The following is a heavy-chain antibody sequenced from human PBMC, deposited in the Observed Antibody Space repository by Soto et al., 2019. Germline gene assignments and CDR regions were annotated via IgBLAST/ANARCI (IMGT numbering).Heavy chain of an antibody. V-gene: IGHV1-18*01. Sequence: QVQLVQSGAEVKKPGASVKVSCTASGYTFSSYGISWVRQAPGQGLEWMGWISGYNGNTNYAQKLQGRVIMTIDTSTSTGYMELRSLRSDDTAVYYCARDRGGDGMDVWGQGTTVTVSS. J-gene: IGHJ6*02. CDR1: GYTFSSYG. CDR2: ISGYNGNT. D-gene: IGHD3-16*01. CDR3: ARDRGGDGMDV.